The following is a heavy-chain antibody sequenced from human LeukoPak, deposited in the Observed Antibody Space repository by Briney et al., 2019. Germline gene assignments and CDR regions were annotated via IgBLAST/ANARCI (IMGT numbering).Heavy chain of an antibody. CDR3: AREHNYDILTGYSDNWFDP. Sequence: PGGSLRLSCAASGFTFSSYAMHWVRQAPGKGLEWVAVISYDGSNKYYADSVKGRFTISRDNSKNTLYLQMNSLRAEDTAVYYCAREHNYDILTGYSDNWFDPWGQRTLVTVSS. V-gene: IGHV3-30-3*01. J-gene: IGHJ5*02. CDR2: ISYDGSNK. CDR1: GFTFSSYA. D-gene: IGHD3-9*01.